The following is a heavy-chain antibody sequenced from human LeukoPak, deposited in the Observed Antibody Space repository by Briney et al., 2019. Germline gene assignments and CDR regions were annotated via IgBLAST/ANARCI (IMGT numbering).Heavy chain of an antibody. J-gene: IGHJ3*02. CDR1: GGSISSYY. CDR3: ASVKSHLYSKYAFDI. CDR2: IYYSGST. V-gene: IGHV4-59*01. Sequence: SETLSLTCTVSGGSISSYYWSWIRQPPGKGLEWIGYIYYSGSTNYNPSLKSRVTISVDTSKNQFSLKLSSVTAADTAVRYCASVKSHLYSKYAFDIWGQGTMVTVSS. D-gene: IGHD4-11*01.